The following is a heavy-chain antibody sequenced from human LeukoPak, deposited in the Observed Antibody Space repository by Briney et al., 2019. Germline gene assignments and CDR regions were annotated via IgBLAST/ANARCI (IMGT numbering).Heavy chain of an antibody. CDR2: IRSKASGGTT. Sequence: GRSLRLSCTPSGFTFGDYAMSWFRQAPGKGLEWVGFIRSKASGGTTEYAASVKDRLTILRDDSKSIAYLQMNSLKTDDTALYYCARGHSAYDPFDYWGQGTLVTVSS. CDR3: ARGHSAYDPFDY. CDR1: GFTFGDYA. V-gene: IGHV3-49*03. J-gene: IGHJ4*02. D-gene: IGHD5-12*01.